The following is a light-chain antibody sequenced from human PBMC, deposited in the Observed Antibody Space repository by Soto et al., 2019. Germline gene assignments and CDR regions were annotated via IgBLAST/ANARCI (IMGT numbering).Light chain of an antibody. Sequence: AVEMTQSPSSLSASVGDRVTISCRASQDIRIDVGWYQQRPGKAPRLLMYGATNLQSGVSSRFSGSGNGADFTLTISSLQPEDAATYFCLQDYSYPWTFGQGTKVDIK. V-gene: IGKV1-6*01. CDR3: LQDYSYPWT. CDR1: QDIRID. J-gene: IGKJ1*01. CDR2: GAT.